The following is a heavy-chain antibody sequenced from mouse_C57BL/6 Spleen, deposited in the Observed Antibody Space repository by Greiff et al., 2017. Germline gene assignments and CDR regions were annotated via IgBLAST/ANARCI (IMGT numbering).Heavy chain of an antibody. Sequence: EVQGVESGPELVKPGASVKISCKASGYSFTDYNMNWVKQSNGKRLEWIGVINPNYGTTSYNQKFKGKATLTVDQSSSTAYMQLKRLTSEDSAVYYCARPLYYGNYGFAYWGQGTLVTVSA. V-gene: IGHV1-39*01. CDR1: GYSFTDYN. J-gene: IGHJ3*01. D-gene: IGHD2-1*01. CDR2: INPNYGTT. CDR3: ARPLYYGNYGFAY.